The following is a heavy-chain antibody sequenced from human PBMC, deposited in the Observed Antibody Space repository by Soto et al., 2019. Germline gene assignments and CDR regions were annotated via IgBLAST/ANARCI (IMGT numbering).Heavy chain of an antibody. Sequence: ESGGGVVQPGRSLRLSCAASGFTFSSYGMHWVRQAPGKGLEWVAVIWYDGSNKYYADSVKGRFTISRDNSKNTLYLQMNSLRAEDTAVYYCARDPSYYDSLSAFDIWGQGTMVTVSS. CDR1: GFTFSSYG. J-gene: IGHJ3*02. CDR2: IWYDGSNK. V-gene: IGHV3-33*01. D-gene: IGHD3-22*01. CDR3: ARDPSYYDSLSAFDI.